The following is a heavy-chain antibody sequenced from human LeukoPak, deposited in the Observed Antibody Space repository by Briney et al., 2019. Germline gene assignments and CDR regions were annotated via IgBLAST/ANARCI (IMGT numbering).Heavy chain of an antibody. CDR1: GGSISSSSYY. D-gene: IGHD3-22*01. CDR3: ATPNMTVVVPDAFDI. V-gene: IGHV4-39*07. J-gene: IGHJ3*02. Sequence: TETLSLTCTVPGGSISSSSYYWGWIRQPPGKGLECIGSIYYSGSTYYNPSLKSRVTISVDTSKNQFSLKLSSVTAADTAVYYCATPNMTVVVPDAFDIWRQGTMVTVSS. CDR2: IYYSGST.